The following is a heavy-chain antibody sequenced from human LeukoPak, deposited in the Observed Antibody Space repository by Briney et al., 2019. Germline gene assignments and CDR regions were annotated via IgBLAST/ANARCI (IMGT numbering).Heavy chain of an antibody. J-gene: IGHJ4*02. CDR3: ARVHRYSCGGGVDY. V-gene: IGHV4-59*01. CDR1: GFTFSSYD. CDR2: IYYTGST. Sequence: SETLTLTCTASGFTFSSYDRSWIRQPPGKGLEWIGYIYYTGSTNYNPSLKSRVTISVDTSKNQFSLNLISVTAADTAVYYCARVHRYSCGGGVDYWGQGALVTVSS. D-gene: IGHD6-19*01.